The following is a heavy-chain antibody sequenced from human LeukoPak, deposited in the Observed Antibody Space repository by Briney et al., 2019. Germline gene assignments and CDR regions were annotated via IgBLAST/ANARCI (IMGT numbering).Heavy chain of an antibody. CDR3: ARVSSFYYYYMDV. CDR1: GFTFDDYG. V-gene: IGHV3-7*01. Sequence: GGSLRLSCAASGFTFDDYGMSWVRQAPGKGLEWVANIKQDGSEKYYVDSVKGRFTISRDNAKNSLYLQVNSLRAEDTAVYYCARVSSFYYYYMDVWGKGTTVTVSS. D-gene: IGHD6-6*01. J-gene: IGHJ6*03. CDR2: IKQDGSEK.